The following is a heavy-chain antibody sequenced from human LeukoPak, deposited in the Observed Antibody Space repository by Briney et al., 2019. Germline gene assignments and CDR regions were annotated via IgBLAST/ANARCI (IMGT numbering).Heavy chain of an antibody. J-gene: IGHJ4*02. Sequence: ASVKVSCKASGYTFTSYDINWVRQATGQGLEWMGWMNPNSGNTGYAQKFQGRVTMTTDTSTSTAYMELRSLRSDDTAVYYCARAPLSHYDSSGSFGYWGQGTLVTVSS. D-gene: IGHD3-22*01. CDR1: GYTFTSYD. CDR3: ARAPLSHYDSSGSFGY. CDR2: MNPNSGNT. V-gene: IGHV1-8*01.